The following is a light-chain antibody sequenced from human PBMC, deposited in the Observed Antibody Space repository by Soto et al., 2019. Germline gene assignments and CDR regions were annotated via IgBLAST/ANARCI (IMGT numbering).Light chain of an antibody. CDR3: QQYHTWPIT. J-gene: IGKJ4*01. V-gene: IGKV1-5*01. CDR1: QTISTW. CDR2: DAS. Sequence: DIQVTQSPPTLSASVGDRVTITCRASQTISTWMAWCQQKPGKAPKLLVYDASTLQSGVASRFSGSGSGTEFTLTISSLQSEDCAIYYCQQYHTWPITFGGGTKVDI.